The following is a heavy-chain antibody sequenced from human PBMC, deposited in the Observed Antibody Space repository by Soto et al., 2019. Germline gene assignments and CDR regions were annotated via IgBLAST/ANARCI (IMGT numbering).Heavy chain of an antibody. D-gene: IGHD4-4*01. CDR3: STKGDSTYPRDY. CDR1: GFTFTNAW. CDR2: IKSKTEGGTT. Sequence: GGSLRLSCAASGFTFTNAWMNWVRQAPGKGLEWVGRIKSKTEGGTTDYAAPVKGRFTISRDDSKNTLYLQINSLKTEDTAVYYCSTKGDSTYPRDYWGQGTLVTVSS. J-gene: IGHJ4*02. V-gene: IGHV3-15*07.